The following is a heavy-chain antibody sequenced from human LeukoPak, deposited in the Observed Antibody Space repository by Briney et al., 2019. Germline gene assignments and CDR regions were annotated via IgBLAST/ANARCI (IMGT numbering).Heavy chain of an antibody. J-gene: IGHJ5*02. CDR1: GYTFTSFD. CDR3: AKNRSPRHYDILTGSRCWFDP. D-gene: IGHD3-9*01. V-gene: IGHV1-8*01. Sequence: GASVKVSCKASGYTFTSFDINWVRQATGQGLEWMAWMNPNSGNTNYAQKFQGRVTMTRDTSISTAYMELSRLRSDDMAVYYCAKNRSPRHYDILTGSRCWFDPWGQGTLVTVSS. CDR2: MNPNSGNT.